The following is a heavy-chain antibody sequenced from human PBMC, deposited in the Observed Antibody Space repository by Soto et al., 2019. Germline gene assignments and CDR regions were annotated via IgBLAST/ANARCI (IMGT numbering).Heavy chain of an antibody. Sequence: ASVKVSCKVSGYTLTELSMHWVRQAPGKGLEWMGGFDPEDGETIYAQKFQRRVTMTEDTSTDTAYMELSSLRSEDTAVYYCATSSATYYYYYGMDVWGQGTTVTVSS. D-gene: IGHD1-26*01. CDR3: ATSSATYYYYYGMDV. J-gene: IGHJ6*02. CDR1: GYTLTELS. V-gene: IGHV1-24*01. CDR2: FDPEDGET.